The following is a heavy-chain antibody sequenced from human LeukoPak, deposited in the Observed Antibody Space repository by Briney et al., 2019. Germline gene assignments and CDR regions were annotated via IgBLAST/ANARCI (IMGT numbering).Heavy chain of an antibody. CDR3: ARVGDYGDYVNWFDP. V-gene: IGHV4-38-2*02. CDR2: GYHIGST. D-gene: IGHD4-17*01. Sequence: SETLSLTCTVSGYSISSGYYWGWIRQPPGKGLEWIGSGYHIGSTHFNPSLRSRVTILIDIFKNQFSLKMSSVTAADTAIYYCARVGDYGDYVNWFDPWGPGTLVTVSS. J-gene: IGHJ5*02. CDR1: GYSISSGYY.